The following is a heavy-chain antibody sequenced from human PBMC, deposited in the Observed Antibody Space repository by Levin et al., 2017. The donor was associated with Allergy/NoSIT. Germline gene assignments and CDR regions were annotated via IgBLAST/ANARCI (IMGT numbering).Heavy chain of an antibody. V-gene: IGHV4-39*01. CDR1: GGSISSSSYY. CDR3: ASRTDDWLVDVFDY. D-gene: IGHD3-9*01. J-gene: IGHJ4*02. Sequence: SETLSLTCTVSGGSISSSSYYWGWIRQPPGKGLEWIGSIYYSGSTYYNPSLKSRVTISVDTSKNQFSLKLSSVTAADTAVYYCASRTDDWLVDVFDYWGQGTLVTVSS. CDR2: IYYSGST.